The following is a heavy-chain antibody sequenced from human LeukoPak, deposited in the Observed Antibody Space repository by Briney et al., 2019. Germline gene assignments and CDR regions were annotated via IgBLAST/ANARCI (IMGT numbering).Heavy chain of an antibody. J-gene: IGHJ4*02. D-gene: IGHD6-19*01. Sequence: GGSLRLSCAASGFTFSTYSMNWVRQAPGKGLEWIAYLTSHTRGTTYYADSVKGRFTISRDNAKNSLSLQMDSLRAEDTSLYYCARVTVSGWYTALDYWGQGTLVSVSS. CDR2: LTSHTRGTT. CDR1: GFTFSTYS. CDR3: ARVTVSGWYTALDY. V-gene: IGHV3-48*04.